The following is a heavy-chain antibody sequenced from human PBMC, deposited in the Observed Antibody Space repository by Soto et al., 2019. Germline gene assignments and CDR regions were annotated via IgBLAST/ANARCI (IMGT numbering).Heavy chain of an antibody. V-gene: IGHV3-20*04. CDR2: INWNGGST. CDR3: ARAGYSSGWSPFDY. D-gene: IGHD6-19*01. J-gene: IGHJ4*02. CDR1: GFTFDDYG. Sequence: GGSLRLSCAASGFTFDDYGMSWVRQAPGKGLEWVSGINWNGGSTGYADSVKGRFTISRDNAKNSLYLQMNSLRAEDTALYYCARAGYSSGWSPFDYWGQGTLVTVSS.